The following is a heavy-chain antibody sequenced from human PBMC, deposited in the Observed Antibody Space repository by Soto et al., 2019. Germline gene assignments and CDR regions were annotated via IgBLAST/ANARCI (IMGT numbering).Heavy chain of an antibody. D-gene: IGHD6-19*01. CDR2: ISSSSSTI. CDR1: GFTFSTYS. Sequence: EVQLVESGGGLVQPGGSLRLSCAASGFTFSTYSMNWDRQAPGKGLEWVSYISSSSSTIYYADSVKGRFTISRDNAKNSLYLQMNSLRAEDTAVYYCARPIAVAWFGYWGQGTLVTVSS. J-gene: IGHJ4*02. V-gene: IGHV3-48*01. CDR3: ARPIAVAWFGY.